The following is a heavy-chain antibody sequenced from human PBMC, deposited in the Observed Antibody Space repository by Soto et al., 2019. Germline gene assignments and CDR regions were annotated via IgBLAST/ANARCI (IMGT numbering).Heavy chain of an antibody. J-gene: IGHJ6*02. V-gene: IGHV1-69*13. CDR1: GGTFSSYA. D-gene: IGHD2-2*01. Sequence: GASVKVSCKASGGTFSSYAISWVRQAPGQGLEWMGGIIPIFGTANYAQKFQGRVTITADESTSTAYMELSSLRSEDTAVYYCARGWSCSSTSCPLYYHYYGMDVWGQGTTVTVSS. CDR2: IIPIFGTA. CDR3: ARGWSCSSTSCPLYYHYYGMDV.